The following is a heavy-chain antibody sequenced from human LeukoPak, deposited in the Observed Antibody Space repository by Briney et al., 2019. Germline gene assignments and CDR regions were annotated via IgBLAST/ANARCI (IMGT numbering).Heavy chain of an antibody. V-gene: IGHV1-46*01. CDR1: GYTFTSYY. CDR3: ARGSSGSGSYYTFDY. CDR2: INPRSGST. Sequence: ASVTVSCKASGYTFTSYYIHWVRQAPRQGLEWMGIINPRSGSTSYAQKFQGRVTMTRDTSTSTVYMELSSLRPEDTAVYYCARGSSGSGSYYTFDYWGQGTLVTVSS. J-gene: IGHJ4*02. D-gene: IGHD3-10*01.